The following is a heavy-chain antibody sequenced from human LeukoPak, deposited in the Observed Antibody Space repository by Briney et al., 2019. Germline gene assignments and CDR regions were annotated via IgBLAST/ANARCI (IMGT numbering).Heavy chain of an antibody. J-gene: IGHJ4*02. D-gene: IGHD4-17*01. V-gene: IGHV1-18*01. CDR3: AREDDRSFGAYDC. CDR2: VSKYTGNA. Sequence: ASVTVSCKASNYTFSDYDVTWVRQAPGQGLEWMGWVSKYTGNADYAPKFQGRVSMTTDTSTRTAYMELRSLRTDDTAVYFCAREDDRSFGAYDCWGQGTLVTVS. CDR1: NYTFSDYD.